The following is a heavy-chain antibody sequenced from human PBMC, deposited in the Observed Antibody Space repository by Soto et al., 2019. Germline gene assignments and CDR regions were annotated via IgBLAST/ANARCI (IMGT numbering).Heavy chain of an antibody. CDR3: AHTGLSSRIAAARVTEFDY. J-gene: IGHJ4*02. Sequence: SGPTLVNPTQTLTLTCTFSGFSLSTSGVGVGWIRQPPGKALEWLALIYWDDDKRYSPSLKSRLTITKDTSKNQVVLTMTNMDPVDTATYYCAHTGLSSRIAAARVTEFDYWGQGTLVTVSS. V-gene: IGHV2-5*02. CDR2: IYWDDDK. D-gene: IGHD6-13*01. CDR1: GFSLSTSGVG.